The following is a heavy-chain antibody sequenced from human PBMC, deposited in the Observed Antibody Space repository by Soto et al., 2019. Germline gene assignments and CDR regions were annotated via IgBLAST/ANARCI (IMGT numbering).Heavy chain of an antibody. J-gene: IGHJ6*02. V-gene: IGHV3-23*01. CDR3: ARDREPSVYNGMAV. Sequence: GVSLRLSCAASGFTFSSYSMSWVRQAPGKGLEWVSGFRTGGDDATTYYADSVKGRFIISRDNAQKSLYLQMDSLTSEDTAIYYCARDREPSVYNGMAVWGQGTTVTVSS. CDR2: FRTGGDDATT. CDR1: GFTFSSYS.